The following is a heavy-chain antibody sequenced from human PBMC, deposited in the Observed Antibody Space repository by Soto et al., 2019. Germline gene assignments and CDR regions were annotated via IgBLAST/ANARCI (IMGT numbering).Heavy chain of an antibody. CDR1: GFIVSSNY. V-gene: IGHV3-53*02. Sequence: EVQLVETGGALIHPGGSVRLSCAASGFIVSSNYMTWVRQPPGKGLEWVAVIFTRGGTYYADSVKGRFTISRDDAENTLYLQMSSVRADDTAVYYCASQSSDYDGFDYWGRGTLVTVSS. CDR2: IFTRGGT. J-gene: IGHJ4*02. D-gene: IGHD5-12*01. CDR3: ASQSSDYDGFDY.